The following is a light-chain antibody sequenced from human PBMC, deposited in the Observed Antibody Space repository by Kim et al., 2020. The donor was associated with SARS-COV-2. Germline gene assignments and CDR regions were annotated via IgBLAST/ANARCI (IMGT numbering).Light chain of an antibody. J-gene: IGLJ3*02. CDR2: QDN. CDR3: QAWDRSTAV. V-gene: IGLV3-1*01. Sequence: VATGQTAISTCYGNKLGITYGCWFQQRPGQSPVALIYQDNRRPAGIPERFSASNSGNTATLTISGTQPLDEADYYCQAWDRSTAVFGGGTQLTVL. CDR1: KLGITY.